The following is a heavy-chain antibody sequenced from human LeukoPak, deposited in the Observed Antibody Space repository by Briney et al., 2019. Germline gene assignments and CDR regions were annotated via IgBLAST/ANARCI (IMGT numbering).Heavy chain of an antibody. CDR1: GFTFSSYW. J-gene: IGHJ2*01. Sequence: GGSLRLSCAASGFTFSSYWMHWVRQAPGKGLVWVSRINSDGSSTSYADSVKGRFTISRDNAKNTLYLQMNSLRVEDTAVYYCARVSPYYYDSSGYWYFDLWGRGTLVTVSS. CDR3: ARVSPYYYDSSGYWYFDL. CDR2: INSDGSST. V-gene: IGHV3-74*01. D-gene: IGHD3-22*01.